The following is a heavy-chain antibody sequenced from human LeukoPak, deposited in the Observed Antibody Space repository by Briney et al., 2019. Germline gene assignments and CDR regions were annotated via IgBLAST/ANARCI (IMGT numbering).Heavy chain of an antibody. D-gene: IGHD3-22*01. CDR2: ISSSSSYI. Sequence: GGSLRLSCAASGFTLSSYSMNWVRQAPGKGLEWVSSISSSSSYIYYADSVKGRFTISRDNAKNSLYLQMNSLRAEDTAVYYCARVGDSSGYYGGFDYWGQGTLVTVSS. J-gene: IGHJ4*02. CDR3: ARVGDSSGYYGGFDY. V-gene: IGHV3-21*01. CDR1: GFTLSSYS.